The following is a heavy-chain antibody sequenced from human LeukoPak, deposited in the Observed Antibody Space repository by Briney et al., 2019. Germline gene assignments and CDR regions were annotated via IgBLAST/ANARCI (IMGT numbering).Heavy chain of an antibody. D-gene: IGHD6-6*01. Sequence: SETLSLTCTVSGGAISTYYWSWIRRPPGKGLEWIAYIHASGPTNYNPSLKSRITISVDTSKNQFSLKLSSVTAADTAVYYCARHDAGIAARPFDNWGQGTLVTVSS. CDR2: IHASGPT. V-gene: IGHV4-4*09. CDR1: GGAISTYY. J-gene: IGHJ4*02. CDR3: ARHDAGIAARPFDN.